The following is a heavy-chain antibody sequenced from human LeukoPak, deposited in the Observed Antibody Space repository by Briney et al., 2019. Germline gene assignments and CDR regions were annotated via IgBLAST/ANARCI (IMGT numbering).Heavy chain of an antibody. J-gene: IGHJ4*02. Sequence: GASVKVSCKASGYTLSYYGINWVRQAPGQGLEWMGWISAYNGNTNYAQKYQGRVTMTTDTSTNTDYIALRSLRSDDTAVYYCARGGYTGYDSVEGVDYWGQGTLVTVSS. V-gene: IGHV1-18*01. CDR1: GYTLSYYG. D-gene: IGHD5-12*01. CDR2: ISAYNGNT. CDR3: ARGGYTGYDSVEGVDY.